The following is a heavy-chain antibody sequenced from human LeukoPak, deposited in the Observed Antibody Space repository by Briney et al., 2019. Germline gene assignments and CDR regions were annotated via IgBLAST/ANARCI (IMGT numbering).Heavy chain of an antibody. CDR1: GFTFTSYS. V-gene: IGHV3-23*01. CDR2: ISGGGGST. J-gene: IGHJ4*02. D-gene: IGHD6-19*01. Sequence: PGGSLRLSCAASGFTFTSYSMNWVRQAPGKGLEWVSTISGGGGSTYYADSVKGRFTISRDNSKNTLYLQMNSLRAEDTAVYYCARTQTYSSGWYFDYWGQGTLVTVSS. CDR3: ARTQTYSSGWYFDY.